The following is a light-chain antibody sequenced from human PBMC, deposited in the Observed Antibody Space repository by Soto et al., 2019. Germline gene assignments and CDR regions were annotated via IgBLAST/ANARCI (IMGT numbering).Light chain of an antibody. CDR3: AAWDDSLNGHVV. J-gene: IGLJ2*01. CDR1: SSNIGSNT. Sequence: QSVLTQPPSASGTPGQRVTISCSGSSSNIGSNTVNWYQPLPGTAPKLLIYNNNQRPSGVPDRFSGSKSGTSASLAISGLQSEDEADYYCAAWDDSLNGHVVFGGGTKLTVL. CDR2: NNN. V-gene: IGLV1-44*01.